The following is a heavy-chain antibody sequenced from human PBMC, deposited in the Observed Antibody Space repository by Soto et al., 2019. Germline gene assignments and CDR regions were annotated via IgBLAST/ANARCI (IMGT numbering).Heavy chain of an antibody. V-gene: IGHV4-31*03. CDR1: GVSISSVGHF. J-gene: IGHJ4*02. CDR2: IYYSGST. CDR3: ARAETASIYFDS. Sequence: SETLSLTCTVSGVSISSVGHFWSWIRQPPGKGLEWIANIYYSGSTYYNPSLRSRVLISVDTSQDQFSLKLSSVTAADTAVFFCARAETASIYFDSWGQGVLVTASS. D-gene: IGHD5-18*01.